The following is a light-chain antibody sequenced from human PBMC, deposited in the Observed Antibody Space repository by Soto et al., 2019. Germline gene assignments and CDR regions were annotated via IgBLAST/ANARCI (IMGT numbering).Light chain of an antibody. CDR3: LQGTHGPNT. CDR1: QSLVYSDGTTY. V-gene: IGKV2-30*01. Sequence: DVVMTQSPLSLPVTLGQPASISCSSSQSLVYSDGTTYLSWFQQRPGQSPRRLIYKVSSRDSGGPDRFSGSGSVTESTLKISRVEAEDVGDEFCLQGTHGPNTSGQGTKLEIK. J-gene: IGKJ2*01. CDR2: KVS.